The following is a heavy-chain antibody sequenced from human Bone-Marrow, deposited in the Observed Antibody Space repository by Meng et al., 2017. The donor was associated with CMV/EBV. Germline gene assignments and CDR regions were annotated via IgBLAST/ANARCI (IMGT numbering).Heavy chain of an antibody. V-gene: IGHV4-34*01. CDR3: ARTDFWSGHQRGFYYYGMDF. CDR2: INHSGST. Sequence: SQTLSLTCAVYGGSFSGYYWSWIRQPPGKGLEWIGEINHSGSTNYNPSLKSRVTISVDTSKNQFSLKLSSVTAADTAVYYCARTDFWSGHQRGFYYYGMDFWGQGTTVTVSS. J-gene: IGHJ6*02. D-gene: IGHD3-3*01. CDR1: GGSFSGYY.